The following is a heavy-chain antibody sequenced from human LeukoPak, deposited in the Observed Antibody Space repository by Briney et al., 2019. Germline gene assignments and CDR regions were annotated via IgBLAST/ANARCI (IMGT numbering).Heavy chain of an antibody. CDR2: IKQDGSEK. CDR3: ARTTTTVVTRTFDY. Sequence: PGGSLRLSCAASGFTFSSYWMSWVRQAPGNGLEWVANIKQDGSEKYYVDSVKGRFTISRDNAKNSLYLQMNSLRAEDTAVYYCARTTTTVVTRTFDYWGQGTLVTVSS. J-gene: IGHJ4*02. D-gene: IGHD4-23*01. V-gene: IGHV3-7*01. CDR1: GFTFSSYW.